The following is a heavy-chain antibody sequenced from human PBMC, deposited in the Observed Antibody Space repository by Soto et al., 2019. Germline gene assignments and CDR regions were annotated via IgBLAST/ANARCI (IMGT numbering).Heavy chain of an antibody. Sequence: SETLSLTCTVSGGSISSYYWSWIRQPAEKGLEWIGRIYTSGSTNYNPSLKSRVTMSVDTSKNQFSLKLSSVTAADTAVYYCARGDIAAAGTGFIDYYYGMDVWGQGTTVTVSS. D-gene: IGHD6-13*01. CDR2: IYTSGST. CDR1: GGSISSYY. J-gene: IGHJ6*02. V-gene: IGHV4-4*07. CDR3: ARGDIAAAGTGFIDYYYGMDV.